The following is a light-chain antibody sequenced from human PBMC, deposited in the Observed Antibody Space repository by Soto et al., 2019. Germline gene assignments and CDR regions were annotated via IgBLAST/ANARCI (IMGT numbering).Light chain of an antibody. J-gene: IGKJ1*01. Sequence: EIVMTQSPATLSVSPGERATLSCRASQSVSSKLAWYQQKPGQAPRLLIYDASTRATGIPARFSGTGYGTEFTLTISSLQSEDFAVYYCQQYNNWPWTFGQGTNVEIK. CDR3: QQYNNWPWT. CDR1: QSVSSK. V-gene: IGKV3-15*01. CDR2: DAS.